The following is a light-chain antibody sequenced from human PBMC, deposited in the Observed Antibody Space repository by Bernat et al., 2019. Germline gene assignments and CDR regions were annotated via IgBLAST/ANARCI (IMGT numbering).Light chain of an antibody. CDR1: RSDIGSNN. V-gene: IGLV1-44*01. CDR3: AAWDDSLNWI. J-gene: IGLJ2*01. Sequence: QSVLTQPHSASATPGQRVIISCSGSRSDIGSNNVNWYQKLPGKAPKLLIYNNGQRPSGVPDRFSASQSDTSASLAISGLQSDDEAEYYCAAWDDSLNWIFGVGTKVTVL. CDR2: NNG.